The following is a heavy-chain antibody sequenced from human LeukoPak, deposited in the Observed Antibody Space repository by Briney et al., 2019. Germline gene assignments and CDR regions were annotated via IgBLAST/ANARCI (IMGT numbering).Heavy chain of an antibody. CDR3: ARVRSARPGY. J-gene: IGHJ4*02. D-gene: IGHD1-26*01. Sequence: PGRSLRLSCAASGFTFSSYAMHWVRQAPGKGLEWVAVISYDGSNKYYADSVKGRFTIFRDNSKNTLYLQMNSLRAEDTAVYYCARVRSARPGYWGQGTLVTVSS. CDR2: ISYDGSNK. CDR1: GFTFSSYA. V-gene: IGHV3-30-3*01.